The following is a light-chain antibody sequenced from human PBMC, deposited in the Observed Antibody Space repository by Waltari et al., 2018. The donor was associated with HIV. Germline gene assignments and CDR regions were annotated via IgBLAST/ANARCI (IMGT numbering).Light chain of an antibody. CDR2: GAS. J-gene: IGKJ2*02. CDR1: QSVSSSY. Sequence: IVLTQSPGTLSLSPGARATLPCRASQSVSSSYLAWYQQKPGQAPRLLIYGASSRATGIPDRFSGSGSGTDFTLTISRLEPEDFAVYYCQQYGSPCTFGQGTKLEIK. V-gene: IGKV3-20*01. CDR3: QQYGSPCT.